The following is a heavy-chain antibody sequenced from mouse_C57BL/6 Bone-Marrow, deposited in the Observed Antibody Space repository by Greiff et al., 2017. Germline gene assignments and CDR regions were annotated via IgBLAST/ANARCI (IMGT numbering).Heavy chain of an antibody. V-gene: IGHV10-1*01. Sequence: EVKLQESGGGLVPPKGSLKLSCAASGFSFNTYAMNWVRQAPGKGLEWVARIRSKSNNYATYYADSVKDRFTISRDDSESMLYLQMNNLKTEDTAMYYCVRQDGYYKGFAYWGQGTLVTVSA. D-gene: IGHD2-3*01. CDR3: VRQDGYYKGFAY. CDR1: GFSFNTYA. J-gene: IGHJ3*01. CDR2: IRSKSNNYAT.